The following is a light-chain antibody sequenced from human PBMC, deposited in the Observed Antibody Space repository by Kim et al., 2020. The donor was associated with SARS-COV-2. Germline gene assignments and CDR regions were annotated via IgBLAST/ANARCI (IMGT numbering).Light chain of an antibody. CDR1: NIGSKS. CDR2: YDS. V-gene: IGLV3-21*01. CDR3: QVWDSSSDLWV. Sequence: SYELTQPPSVSVAPGKTARITCGGNNIGSKSVHWYQQKPGQAPVLVIYYDSDRPSGIPERFSGSNSGNTATLTTSRVEAGDEADYYCQVWDSSSDLWVFG. J-gene: IGLJ3*02.